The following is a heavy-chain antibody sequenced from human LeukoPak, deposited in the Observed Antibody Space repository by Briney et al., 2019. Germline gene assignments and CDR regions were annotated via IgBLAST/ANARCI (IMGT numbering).Heavy chain of an antibody. Sequence: GGSLRLSCVASEFTVRSNYMNWVRQAPGKGLEWVSVLHSGGDTYYADSVKGRFTISRDDSKNTLYLQMNSLRAEDTAVYYCARGKVYYYYDYWGQGTLVTVSS. J-gene: IGHJ4*02. CDR3: ARGKVYYYYDY. D-gene: IGHD5/OR15-5a*01. V-gene: IGHV3-53*01. CDR1: EFTVRSNY. CDR2: LHSGGDT.